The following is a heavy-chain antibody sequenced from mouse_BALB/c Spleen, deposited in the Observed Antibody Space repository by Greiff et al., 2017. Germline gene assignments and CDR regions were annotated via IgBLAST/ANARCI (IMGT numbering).Heavy chain of an antibody. J-gene: IGHJ4*01. V-gene: IGHV3-2*02. D-gene: IGHD2-1*01. CDR2: ISYRGST. CDR3: ARSGYGKAMDY. Sequence: VQLQQSGPGLVKPSQSLSLTCTVTGYSITSDYAWNWIRQFPGKKLEWLGYISYRGSTSYKPSLKSRISITRDTSKNQFFLQLNSVTTEDTATDYCARSGYGKAMDYWGQGTSVTVSS. CDR1: GYSITSDYA.